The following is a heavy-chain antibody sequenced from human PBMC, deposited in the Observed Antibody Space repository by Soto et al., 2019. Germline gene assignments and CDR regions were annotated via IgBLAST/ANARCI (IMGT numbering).Heavy chain of an antibody. V-gene: IGHV3-30*18. J-gene: IGHJ4*02. Sequence: PGGSLRLSCAASGFTFSSYGMHWVRQAPGKGLEWVAVISYDGSNKYYADSVKGRFTISRDNSKNTLYLQMNSLRAEDTAVYYCAKPSLSGYSSGWPDYWGQGTLVTVSS. D-gene: IGHD6-19*01. CDR3: AKPSLSGYSSGWPDY. CDR1: GFTFSSYG. CDR2: ISYDGSNK.